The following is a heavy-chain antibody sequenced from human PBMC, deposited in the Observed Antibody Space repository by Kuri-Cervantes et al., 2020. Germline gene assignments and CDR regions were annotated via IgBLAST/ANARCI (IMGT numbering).Heavy chain of an antibody. CDR2: ISYDGSIK. Sequence: GGSLRLSCVGSGFTFSSYGMHWVRQAPGKGLEWVALISYDGSIKYHADSVKGRIAISRDNSLDTLYLQMNSLRAEDTAVYYCVKDLVTMVRGVFDYWGQGTLVTVSS. V-gene: IGHV3-30*18. J-gene: IGHJ4*02. CDR1: GFTFSSYG. D-gene: IGHD3-10*01. CDR3: VKDLVTMVRGVFDY.